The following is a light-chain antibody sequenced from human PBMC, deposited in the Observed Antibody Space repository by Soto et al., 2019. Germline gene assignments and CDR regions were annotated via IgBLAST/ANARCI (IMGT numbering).Light chain of an antibody. V-gene: IGKV1-5*01. Sequence: DIQMTQSPSTLSASVGDRVTITCRASQSISSWLAWYQQKPGKAPKLLIYDASSLESGVPSRFSGSGSGTEFTITISSLQPDNFATYYCQQYNSYPLTFGGGTKVELK. CDR3: QQYNSYPLT. CDR2: DAS. CDR1: QSISSW. J-gene: IGKJ4*01.